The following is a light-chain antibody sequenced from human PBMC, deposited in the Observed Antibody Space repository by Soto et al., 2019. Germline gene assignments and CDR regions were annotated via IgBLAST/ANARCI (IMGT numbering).Light chain of an antibody. Sequence: QSVLTQPPSASGSVGQSVTISCTGTSNDVGGYNYFSWYLQYPGTAPKVLIYEVRKRPSGVPERFSGSKSGNTASLTVSGLQAEDEADYYCSSYAGGNSYVFGSGTKVTVL. CDR2: EVR. CDR3: SSYAGGNSYV. J-gene: IGLJ1*01. V-gene: IGLV2-8*01. CDR1: SNDVGGYNY.